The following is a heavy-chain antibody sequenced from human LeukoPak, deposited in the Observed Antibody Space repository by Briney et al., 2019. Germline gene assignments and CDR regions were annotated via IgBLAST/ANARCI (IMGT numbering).Heavy chain of an antibody. CDR3: ARDRIYYDSSGYYLLDY. J-gene: IGHJ4*02. Sequence: PGGSLRLSCAASGFTFSSYAMSWVRQAPGKGLEWVSYISSSGSNTYYADSVKGRFTISRDNAKNSLYLQVNSLRAEDTAVYYCARDRIYYDSSGYYLLDYWGQGTLVTVSS. D-gene: IGHD3-22*01. CDR1: GFTFSSYA. CDR2: ISSSGSNT. V-gene: IGHV3-48*03.